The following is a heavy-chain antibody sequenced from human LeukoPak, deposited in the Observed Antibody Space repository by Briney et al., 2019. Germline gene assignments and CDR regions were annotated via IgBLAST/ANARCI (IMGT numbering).Heavy chain of an antibody. J-gene: IGHJ4*02. CDR2: IYTSGST. V-gene: IGHV4-4*07. Sequence: PSETLSLTCTVSGGSIISYYWSWIRQPAGQGLEWIGRIYTSGSTNYNPSLKSRVTISVDKSKNQFSLTLRSGTAADTAVYYCAREEIGGATYLFDYWGRGTLVTVSA. CDR1: GGSIISYY. CDR3: AREEIGGATYLFDY. D-gene: IGHD1-26*01.